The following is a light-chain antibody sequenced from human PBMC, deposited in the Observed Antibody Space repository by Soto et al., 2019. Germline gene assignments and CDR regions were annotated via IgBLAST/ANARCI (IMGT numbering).Light chain of an antibody. CDR3: QQYNNWPEYT. V-gene: IGKV3-15*01. CDR2: GAS. J-gene: IGKJ2*01. CDR1: QSVGNS. Sequence: VLTQSPGTLSVSPGEGVTLSCRASQSVGNSMAWYQQKPGQAPRLLIFGASTRVTGIPARFSGSGSGTEFTLTITSLQSDDFAVYYCQQYNNWPEYTFGPGTKLEIK.